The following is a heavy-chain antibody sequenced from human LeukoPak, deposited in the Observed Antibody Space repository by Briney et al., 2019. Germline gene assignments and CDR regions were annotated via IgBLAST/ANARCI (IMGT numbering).Heavy chain of an antibody. D-gene: IGHD6-19*01. V-gene: IGHV3-23*01. CDR2: ISGSGGST. J-gene: IGHJ3*02. CDR3: AKDPGPLYSSGWYADAFDI. Sequence: GGSLRLSCAASGLTFSSYAMSWVRQAPGKGLEWVSAISGSGGSTYYADSVKGRFTISRDNSKNTLYLQMNSLRAEDTAVYYCAKDPGPLYSSGWYADAFDIWGQGTMVTVSS. CDR1: GLTFSSYA.